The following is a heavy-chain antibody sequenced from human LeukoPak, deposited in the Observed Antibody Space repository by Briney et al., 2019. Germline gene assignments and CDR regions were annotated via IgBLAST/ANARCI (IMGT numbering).Heavy chain of an antibody. J-gene: IGHJ4*02. Sequence: SETLSLTCTVSGGSISSGGYYRSWIRQPPGKGLEWIGYIYHSGSTCYNPSLKSRVTISVDRSKNQFSLKLSSVTAADTAVYYCARVNIVGATYFDYWGQGTLVTVSS. D-gene: IGHD1-26*01. CDR2: IYHSGST. CDR3: ARVNIVGATYFDY. CDR1: GGSISSGGYY. V-gene: IGHV4-30-2*01.